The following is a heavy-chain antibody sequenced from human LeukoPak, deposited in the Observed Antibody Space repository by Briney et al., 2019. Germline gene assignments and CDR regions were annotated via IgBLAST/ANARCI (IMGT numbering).Heavy chain of an antibody. CDR3: ARKALGEDDYGVTGYYYMDV. CDR2: TNHRGST. Sequence: KSSETLSLTCAFSGGSFSGYSWSWIRQTPGQGLEWIGETNHRGSTNYNPSLKSRVTISVDTSKNQFSLKLSSVTAADTAVYYCARKALGEDDYGVTGYYYMDVWGKGTTVTVSS. J-gene: IGHJ6*03. CDR1: GGSFSGYS. D-gene: IGHD4-17*01. V-gene: IGHV4-34*01.